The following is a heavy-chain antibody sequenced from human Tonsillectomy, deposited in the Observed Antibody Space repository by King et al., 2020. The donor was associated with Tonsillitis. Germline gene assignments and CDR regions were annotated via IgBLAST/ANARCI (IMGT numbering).Heavy chain of an antibody. J-gene: IGHJ3*02. V-gene: IGHV3-23*03. Sequence: VQLVESGGGLVQPGGSLRLSCAASGFTFSSYAMSWVRQAPGKGLEWVTVIYSGGSSTYYADSVKGRFTISRDNFKNTLYLQMNSLRAEDTAVYYCAKASGAVTTPYDAFDIWGQGTMDTVSS. D-gene: IGHD4-17*01. CDR3: AKASGAVTTPYDAFDI. CDR2: IYSGGSST. CDR1: GFTFSSYA.